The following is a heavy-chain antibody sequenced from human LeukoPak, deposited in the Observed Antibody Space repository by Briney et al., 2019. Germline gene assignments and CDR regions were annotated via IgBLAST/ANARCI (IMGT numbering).Heavy chain of an antibody. CDR3: ARDGTGYNPYYYYYMDV. D-gene: IGHD1-1*01. CDR2: IYYSGST. CDR1: GGSISSHY. Sequence: SETLSLTCTVSGGSISSHYWSWIRQPPGKGLEWIGYIYYSGSTNYNPSLKSRVTISVDTSKNQFSLKLSSVTAADTAVYYCARDGTGYNPYYYYYMDVCGKGTTVTVSS. J-gene: IGHJ6*03. V-gene: IGHV4-59*11.